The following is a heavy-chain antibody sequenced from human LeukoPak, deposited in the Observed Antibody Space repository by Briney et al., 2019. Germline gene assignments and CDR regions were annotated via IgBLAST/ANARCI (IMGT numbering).Heavy chain of an antibody. CDR2: ISSSSSYI. Sequence: GGSLRLSCAASEFTFSSYSMHWVRQSAGKGLEWVSSISSSSSYIYYTDSLKGRFTISRDNAKKSLYLQMNSLRAEDTAVYYCARVVDHDYGDYYLDYWGQGTLVTVSS. CDR1: EFTFSSYS. V-gene: IGHV3-21*04. J-gene: IGHJ4*02. D-gene: IGHD4-17*01. CDR3: ARVVDHDYGDYYLDY.